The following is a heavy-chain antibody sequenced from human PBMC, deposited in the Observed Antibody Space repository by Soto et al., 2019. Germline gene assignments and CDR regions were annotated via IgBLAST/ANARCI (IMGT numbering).Heavy chain of an antibody. Sequence: QVQLVQPGAEVKKPGASVKVSCKVSGYPLTELSMHWGRQAPGKGLEWMGGFDPEDGETIYAQKFQGRVTMTEDTSTDTAYMELSSLRSEDTAVYYCATLSSQGYSFDYWGQGTLVTVSS. CDR1: GYPLTELS. CDR3: ATLSSQGYSFDY. D-gene: IGHD6-13*01. CDR2: FDPEDGET. J-gene: IGHJ4*02. V-gene: IGHV1-24*01.